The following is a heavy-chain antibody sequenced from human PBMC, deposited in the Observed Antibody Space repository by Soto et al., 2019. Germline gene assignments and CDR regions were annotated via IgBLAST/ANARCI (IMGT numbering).Heavy chain of an antibody. CDR3: ARQDYDILTGYYTPPYYYYGMDV. V-gene: IGHV4-39*01. CDR2: IYYSGST. D-gene: IGHD3-9*01. CDR1: GGSISSSSYY. J-gene: IGHJ6*02. Sequence: SETLSLTCTVSGGSISSSSYYWGWIRQPPGKGLEWIGSIYYSGSTYYNPSLKSRVTISVDTSKNQFSLKLSSVTAADTAVYYCARQDYDILTGYYTPPYYYYGMDVWGQGTTVTVSS.